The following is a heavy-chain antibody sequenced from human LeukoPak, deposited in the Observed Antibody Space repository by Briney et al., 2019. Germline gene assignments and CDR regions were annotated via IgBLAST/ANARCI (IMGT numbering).Heavy chain of an antibody. Sequence: SETLSLTCIVSGGSISSTTYYWGWIRQPPGKRLEWIGSIYYSGNTYYNPSLKSRVTISIDTSKNQFSLNLNSVTAADTALYSCARQRGVPAGRTSYNWFDPWGQGTLVTISS. CDR3: ARQRGVPAGRTSYNWFDP. D-gene: IGHD3-16*01. CDR2: IYYSGNT. J-gene: IGHJ5*02. CDR1: GGSISSTTYY. V-gene: IGHV4-39*01.